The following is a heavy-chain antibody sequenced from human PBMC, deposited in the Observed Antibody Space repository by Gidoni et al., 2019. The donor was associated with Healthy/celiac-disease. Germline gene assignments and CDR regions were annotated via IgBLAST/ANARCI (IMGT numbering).Heavy chain of an antibody. V-gene: IGHV1-18*01. D-gene: IGHD4-17*01. J-gene: IGHJ3*02. CDR2: ISAYNGNT. CDR1: GYTFTSYG. CDR3: ARDLHNDYGDPDDAFDI. Sequence: QVQLVQSGAEVTKPGASVKVSCKDSGYTFTSYGMSWVRQAPGQGLEWMGWISAYNGNTNYAQKLQGRVTMTTDTSTSTAYMELRSLRSDDTAVYYCARDLHNDYGDPDDAFDIWGQGTMVTVSS.